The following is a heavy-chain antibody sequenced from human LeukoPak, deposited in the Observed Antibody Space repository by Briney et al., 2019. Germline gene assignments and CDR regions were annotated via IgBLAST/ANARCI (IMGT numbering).Heavy chain of an antibody. Sequence: SETLSLTCTVSGGSISSGSYYWSWIRQPAGKGLEWIGRIYTSGSTNYNPSLKSRVTISVDTSKNLYSLKLSSVTDADTAVYYCARATPIAVAGNFDYWGQGTLVTVSS. CDR2: IYTSGST. V-gene: IGHV4-61*02. D-gene: IGHD6-19*01. J-gene: IGHJ4*02. CDR3: ARATPIAVAGNFDY. CDR1: GGSISSGSYY.